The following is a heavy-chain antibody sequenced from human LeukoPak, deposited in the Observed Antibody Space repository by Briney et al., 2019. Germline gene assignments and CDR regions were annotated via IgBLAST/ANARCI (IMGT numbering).Heavy chain of an antibody. CDR2: INPNSGGT. V-gene: IGHV1-2*06. Sequence: ASVKVSCKASGYTFTGYYIHWVRQAPGQGLEWMGRINPNSGGTNYAQKFQGRVTMTRDTSISTAYMELSRLRSDDTAVYYCAKYDYVWGSYDYWGQGTLVTVSS. CDR3: AKYDYVWGSYDY. CDR1: GYTFTGYY. D-gene: IGHD3-16*01. J-gene: IGHJ4*02.